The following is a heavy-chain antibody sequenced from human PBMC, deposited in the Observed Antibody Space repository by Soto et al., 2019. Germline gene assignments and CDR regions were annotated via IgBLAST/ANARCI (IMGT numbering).Heavy chain of an antibody. D-gene: IGHD3-22*01. CDR2: IYYSGST. J-gene: IGHJ5*02. Sequence: SETLPLTCTVSGGSVSSGSYYWSWIRQPPGKGLEWIGYIYYSGSTNYNPSLKSRVTISVDTSKNQFSLKLSSVTAADTAVYYCARERRGDYYDSSGSHWFDPWGQGTLVPVS. CDR1: GGSVSSGSYY. CDR3: ARERRGDYYDSSGSHWFDP. V-gene: IGHV4-61*01.